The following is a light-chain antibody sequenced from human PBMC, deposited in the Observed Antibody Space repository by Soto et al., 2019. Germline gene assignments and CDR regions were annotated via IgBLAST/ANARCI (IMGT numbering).Light chain of an antibody. CDR2: EGS. J-gene: IGLJ3*02. V-gene: IGLV2-14*01. CDR3: SSFTTSSAWV. CDR1: SSDVGAYNH. Sequence: QSALTQPASVSGSPGQSITISCTGTSSDVGAYNHVSWYQQHPGKAPKLLIYEGSNRPSGVSNRFSASKSGNTASLTISGLQAEDEADYYCSSFTTSSAWVFGGWTKLTVL.